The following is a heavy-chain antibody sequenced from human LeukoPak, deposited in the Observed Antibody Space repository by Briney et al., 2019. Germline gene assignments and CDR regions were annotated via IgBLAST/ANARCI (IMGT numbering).Heavy chain of an antibody. CDR3: AILRRGY. CDR1: GFTFSSYV. V-gene: IGHV3-30*03. Sequence: QPGGSLRLSCAASGFTFSSYVMHWVRQAPGKGLEWVAVISYDGSNKYYADSVKGRFTISRDNSENTLYLQMNSLRPEDTAVYYCAILRRGYWGQGTLVTVSS. D-gene: IGHD3-10*01. J-gene: IGHJ4*02. CDR2: ISYDGSNK.